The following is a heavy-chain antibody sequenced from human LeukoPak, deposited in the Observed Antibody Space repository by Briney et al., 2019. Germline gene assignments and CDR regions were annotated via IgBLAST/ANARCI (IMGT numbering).Heavy chain of an antibody. Sequence: SETLSLTCTVSGGSISSSSYYWGWIRQPPGKGLEWIGSIYYSGSTYYNPSLKSRVTISVDTSKNQFSLKLSSVTAADTAVYYYARHGLHRRWLLASGVDPWGQGTLVTVSS. CDR1: GGSISSSSYY. D-gene: IGHD5-24*01. V-gene: IGHV4-39*01. CDR3: ARHGLHRRWLLASGVDP. J-gene: IGHJ5*02. CDR2: IYYSGST.